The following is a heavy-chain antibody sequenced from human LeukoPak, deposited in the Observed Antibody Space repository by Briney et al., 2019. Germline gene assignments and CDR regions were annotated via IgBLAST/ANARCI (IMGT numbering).Heavy chain of an antibody. J-gene: IGHJ4*02. CDR1: GFSFSRFG. D-gene: IGHD2-15*01. CDR2: ISSTSGAV. V-gene: IGHV3-48*02. CDR3: AQKGGTDH. Sequence: GGSLRLSCAASGFSFSRFGMNWVRQAPGKGLEWISHISSTSGAVYYADSVKDRFTISRDNAKNSLYLQMSSLRNEDTAIYYCAQKGGTDHWGQGTLVTVSS.